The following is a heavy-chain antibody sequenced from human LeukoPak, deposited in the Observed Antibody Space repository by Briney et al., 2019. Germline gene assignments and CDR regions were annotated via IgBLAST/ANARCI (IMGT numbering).Heavy chain of an antibody. J-gene: IGHJ4*02. V-gene: IGHV4-34*01. Sequence: SETLSLTCAVYGGSFSGYYWSWIRQPPGKGLEWIGEINHSGSTNYNPSLKSRVTISVDTSKNQFSLKRSSVTAADTAVYYCARNRRGYSYGYPPLYFDYWGQGTLVTVSS. CDR1: GGSFSGYY. CDR2: INHSGST. D-gene: IGHD5-18*01. CDR3: ARNRRGYSYGYPPLYFDY.